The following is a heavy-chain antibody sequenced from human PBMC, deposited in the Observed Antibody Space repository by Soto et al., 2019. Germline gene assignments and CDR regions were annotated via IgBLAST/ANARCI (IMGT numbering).Heavy chain of an antibody. CDR2: IYTSGST. D-gene: IGHD3-22*01. Sequence: SETLSLTCTVSGGSISSYYWSWIRQPAGKGLEWIGRIYTSGSTNYNPSLKSRVTMSVDTSKNQFSLKLSSVTAADTAVYYCASTTYYYDSSGYSTFDYWGQVTLVTVFS. J-gene: IGHJ4*02. CDR1: GGSISSYY. V-gene: IGHV4-4*07. CDR3: ASTTYYYDSSGYSTFDY.